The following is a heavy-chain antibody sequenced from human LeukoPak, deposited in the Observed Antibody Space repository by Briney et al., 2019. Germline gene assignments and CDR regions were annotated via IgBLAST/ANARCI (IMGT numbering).Heavy chain of an antibody. Sequence: SETLSLTCTVSGGSISSSSYYWGWIRQPPGKGLEWIGSIYYSGSTYYNPSLKSRVTISVDTSKNQFSLKLSSVTAADTAVYYCARSYDSSGYYPPVPAGWFDPWGQGTLVTVSS. CDR2: IYYSGST. V-gene: IGHV4-39*01. J-gene: IGHJ5*02. CDR1: GGSISSSSYY. D-gene: IGHD3-22*01. CDR3: ARSYDSSGYYPPVPAGWFDP.